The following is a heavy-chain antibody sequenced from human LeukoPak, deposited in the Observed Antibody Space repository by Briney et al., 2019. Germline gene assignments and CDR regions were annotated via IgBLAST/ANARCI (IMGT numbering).Heavy chain of an antibody. CDR2: ISYDGRIK. J-gene: IGHJ4*02. D-gene: IGHD2/OR15-2a*01. CDR3: VRDLSMKYSYDY. CDR1: GFIFSSHA. Sequence: TGRSLRLSCAASGFIFSSHAMHWVRQAPGKGLEWVIFISYDGRIKYVADSVKGRFSISRDNSKNMLHLQMNSLRDEDTAVYYCVRDLSMKYSYDYWGQGTLVTVSS. V-gene: IGHV3-30-3*01.